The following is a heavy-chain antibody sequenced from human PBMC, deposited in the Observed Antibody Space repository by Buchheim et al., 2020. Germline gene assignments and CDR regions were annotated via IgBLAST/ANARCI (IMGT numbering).Heavy chain of an antibody. J-gene: IGHJ6*03. V-gene: IGHV4-39*07. CDR1: GGSISNSASYY. CDR2: INHSGST. D-gene: IGHD4-11*01. CDR3: ARAYSTWTWYYYMDV. Sequence: QLQLQESGPGLVKPSETLSLTCTVSGGSISNSASYYWGWIRQPPGKGLEWIGEINHSGSTNYDPSLKSRVTISVDTSKNQFSLKLSSVTAADTAVYYCARAYSTWTWYYYMDVWGKGTT.